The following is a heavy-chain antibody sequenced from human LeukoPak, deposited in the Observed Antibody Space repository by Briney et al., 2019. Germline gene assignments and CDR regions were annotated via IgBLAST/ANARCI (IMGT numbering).Heavy chain of an antibody. Sequence: ASVKVSCKASGYSFTGHYMHWVRQAPGQGLEWMGWINPNSGGTNYAQKFQGRVTMTRDTSISTAYMELSRLRSDDTAVYYCARVLAAADDIWGQGTMVTVSS. CDR1: GYSFTGHY. CDR3: ARVLAAADDI. J-gene: IGHJ3*02. D-gene: IGHD6-13*01. CDR2: INPNSGGT. V-gene: IGHV1-2*02.